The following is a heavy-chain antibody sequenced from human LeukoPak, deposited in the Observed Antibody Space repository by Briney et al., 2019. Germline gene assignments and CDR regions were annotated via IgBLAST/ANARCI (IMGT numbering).Heavy chain of an antibody. CDR3: ARDLVVLKYYFDY. V-gene: IGHV3-53*01. CDR1: GFTVSSNY. D-gene: IGHD4/OR15-4a*01. CDR2: IYSGGST. Sequence: GGSLRLSCAASGFTVSSNYMSWVRQAPGKGLEWVSVIYSGGSTYYADSVKGRFTISRDNSKNTLYLQMNSLRAEDTAVYYCARDLVVLKYYFDYWGQGTLVTVSS. J-gene: IGHJ4*02.